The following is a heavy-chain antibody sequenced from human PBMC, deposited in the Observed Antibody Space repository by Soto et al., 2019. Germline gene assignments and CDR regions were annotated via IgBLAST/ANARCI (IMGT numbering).Heavy chain of an antibody. CDR1: GFTFSSYG. V-gene: IGHV3-30*18. Sequence: QVQLVESGGGVVQPGRSLRLSCAASGFTFSSYGMHWVRQAPGKGLEWVAVISYDGSNKYYADSVKGRFTISRDNSKNTLYLQMNSLRAEDTAVYYCAKDHCISTSCSPFGWFDPWGQGTLVTVSS. CDR2: ISYDGSNK. J-gene: IGHJ5*02. CDR3: AKDHCISTSCSPFGWFDP. D-gene: IGHD2-2*01.